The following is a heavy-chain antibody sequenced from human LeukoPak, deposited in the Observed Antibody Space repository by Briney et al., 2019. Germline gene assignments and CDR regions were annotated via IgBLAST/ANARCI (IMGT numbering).Heavy chain of an antibody. CDR1: GFTFDDYA. Sequence: GGSLRLSCAASGFTFDDYAMSWVRQAPGKGLEWVSAISGSGGSTYYADSVKGRFTISRDNSKNTLYLQMNSLRAEDTAVYYCAKDFWSGEYYFDYWGQGTLVTVSS. V-gene: IGHV3-23*01. J-gene: IGHJ4*02. D-gene: IGHD3-3*01. CDR2: ISGSGGST. CDR3: AKDFWSGEYYFDY.